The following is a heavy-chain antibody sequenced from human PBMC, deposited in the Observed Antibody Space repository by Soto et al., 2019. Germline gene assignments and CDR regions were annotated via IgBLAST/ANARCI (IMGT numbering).Heavy chain of an antibody. V-gene: IGHV5-51*01. CDR1: GYTFTNDW. Sequence: GAALKSSCERSGYTFTNDWIGWVRQMPGTGLEWMGIIYPGNSNTRYSPSFEGQVTMSADKSINTAYLQWSSLRASDTAIYFCARPSDVGLASSFEYWGQGTQVTVSS. CDR3: ARPSDVGLASSFEY. J-gene: IGHJ4*02. CDR2: IYPGNSNT.